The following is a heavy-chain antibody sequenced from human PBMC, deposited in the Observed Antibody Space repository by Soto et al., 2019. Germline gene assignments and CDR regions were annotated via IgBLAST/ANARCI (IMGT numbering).Heavy chain of an antibody. D-gene: IGHD3-16*01. J-gene: IGHJ6*02. CDR3: ARYAEDYYYGMDV. V-gene: IGHV1-2*02. CDR1: GYTFTGHY. CDR2: INPNSGDT. Sequence: ASVKVSCKASGYTFTGHYMHWVRQAPGQGLEWMGWINPNSGDTNFAQKFHGRVTMTRDTSISTTYMELGRLTSDDTALYYCARYAEDYYYGMDVWGQGTTVT.